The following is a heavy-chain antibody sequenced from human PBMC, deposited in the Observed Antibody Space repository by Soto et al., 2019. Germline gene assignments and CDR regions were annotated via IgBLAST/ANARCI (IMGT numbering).Heavy chain of an antibody. D-gene: IGHD3-9*01. J-gene: IGHJ3*01. CDR2: ISHSGTS. CDR3: ARVVLTITRGAFDA. V-gene: IGHV4-4*02. CDR1: GGSISSSHW. Sequence: QVQLQESGPGLVKPSGTLSLTCAVSGGSISSSHWWTWVRQSPGKGLEYIGEISHSGTSNSNPSLTSRVTLSVDKSKNHVSLTLPSVTAADTAVYYCARVVLTITRGAFDAWGQGTLVIVSS.